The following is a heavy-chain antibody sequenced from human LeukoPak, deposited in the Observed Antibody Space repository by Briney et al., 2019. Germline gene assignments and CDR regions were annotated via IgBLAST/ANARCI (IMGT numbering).Heavy chain of an antibody. CDR1: GGSISSSSYY. CDR2: IYYSGST. J-gene: IGHJ4*02. Sequence: PSETLSLTCTVSGGSISSSSYYWGWIRQPPGKGLEWIGSIYYSGSTYYNPSLKSRVTISVDTSKNQFSLKLSSVTAADTAVYYCARLTTVLRYFDWLLEWKSYYFDYWGQGTLVTVSS. CDR3: ARLTTVLRYFDWLLEWKSYYFDY. V-gene: IGHV4-39*01. D-gene: IGHD3-9*01.